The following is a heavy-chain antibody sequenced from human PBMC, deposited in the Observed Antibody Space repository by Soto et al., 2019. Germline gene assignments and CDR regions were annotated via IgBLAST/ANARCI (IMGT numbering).Heavy chain of an antibody. V-gene: IGHV4-34*01. CDR1: GGSFSGYY. Sequence: SETLSLTCAVYGGSFSGYYWSWIRQPPGKGLEWIGEINHSGSTNYNPSLKSRVTISVDTSKNQFSLKLSSVTAADTAVYYCARGGRGYSSSSYWGQGTLVTVSS. J-gene: IGHJ4*01. CDR2: INHSGST. CDR3: ARGGRGYSSSSY. D-gene: IGHD6-13*01.